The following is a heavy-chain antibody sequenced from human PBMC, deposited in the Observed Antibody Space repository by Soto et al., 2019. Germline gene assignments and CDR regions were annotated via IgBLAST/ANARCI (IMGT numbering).Heavy chain of an antibody. CDR2: LSGSGGTT. J-gene: IGHJ4*02. V-gene: IGHV3-23*01. Sequence: GSLRRSGASSGFTFSTYAMNWVRQAPGKGLEWVSALSGSGGTTYCADSVRGRFTISRDNSKNTLFLQMSSLRAEDTALYYCAKQRAGYGSGSDTFYFDFWGQGTLVTVS. CDR1: GFTFSTYA. D-gene: IGHD3-10*01. CDR3: AKQRAGYGSGSDTFYFDF.